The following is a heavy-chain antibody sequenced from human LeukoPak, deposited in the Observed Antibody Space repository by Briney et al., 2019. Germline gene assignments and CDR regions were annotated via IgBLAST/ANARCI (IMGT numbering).Heavy chain of an antibody. D-gene: IGHD2-8*02. J-gene: IGHJ4*02. V-gene: IGHV4-59*01. CDR1: GGSISSDY. CDR2: IYYSGST. CDR3: ARIGDTGGYFNY. Sequence: SETLSLTCTVSGGSISSDYWSWIRQPPRKGLEWIGYIYYSGSTNYNPSLKSRVTISVDTSKNQFSLRLSSVTAADTAVYYCARIGDTGGYFNYWGQGTLVTVSS.